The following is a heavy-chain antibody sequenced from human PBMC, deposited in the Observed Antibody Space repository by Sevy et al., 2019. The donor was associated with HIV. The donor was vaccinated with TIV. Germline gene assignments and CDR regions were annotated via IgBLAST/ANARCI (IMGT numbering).Heavy chain of an antibody. V-gene: IGHV3-30*18. CDR3: AKDFYMVRDMGYYFDY. Sequence: GGSLRLSCAASGFTFSSYGMHWVRQAPGKGLEWVAVISYDGSNKYYADSVKGRFTISRDNSKNKLYLQMNSLRAEDTAVYYCAKDFYMVRDMGYYFDYWGQGTLVTVSS. CDR1: GFTFSSYG. J-gene: IGHJ4*02. D-gene: IGHD3-10*01. CDR2: ISYDGSNK.